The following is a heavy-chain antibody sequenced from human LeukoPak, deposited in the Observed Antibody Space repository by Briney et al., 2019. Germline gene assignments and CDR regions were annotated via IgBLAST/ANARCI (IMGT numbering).Heavy chain of an antibody. D-gene: IGHD6-13*01. J-gene: IGHJ5*02. V-gene: IGHV3-23*01. Sequence: GGSLRLSCAASGFTFSSYAMSWVRQAPGKGLEWVSAISGSGGSTYYADSVKGRFTISRDNAKNSVYLQMNSLRAEDTAIYYCAKGGNSWYWGCFDPWGQGTLVTVSA. CDR2: ISGSGGST. CDR1: GFTFSSYA. CDR3: AKGGNSWYWGCFDP.